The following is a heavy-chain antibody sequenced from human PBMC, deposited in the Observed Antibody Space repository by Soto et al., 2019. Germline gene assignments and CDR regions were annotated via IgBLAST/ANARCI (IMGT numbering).Heavy chain of an antibody. CDR2: ITYDGNNK. D-gene: IGHD1-26*01. Sequence: QVQLVESGGGVVQPGRSLRLSCAASGFTFSRYPMYWVRQAPGKGLEWVAVITYDGNNKYYADSVKGRFTISRDTAKNTLSRQMNNLRPEDTAVYYCAKGVGSYYFDYWGQGTLVTVSS. V-gene: IGHV3-30-3*01. J-gene: IGHJ4*02. CDR3: AKGVGSYYFDY. CDR1: GFTFSRYP.